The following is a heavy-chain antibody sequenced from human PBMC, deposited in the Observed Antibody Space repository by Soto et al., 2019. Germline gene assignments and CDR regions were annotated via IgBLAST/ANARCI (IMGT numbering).Heavy chain of an antibody. CDR2: IYYSGST. CDR3: ARSPSGGGWYHFDY. Sequence: PSETLSLTCTVSGGSISSGGYDWSWIRQHPGKGLEWIGYIYYSGSTYYNPSLKSRVTISVDTSKNQFSLKLSSVTAADTAVYYCARSPSGGGWYHFDYWGQGTLVTVSS. V-gene: IGHV4-31*03. CDR1: GGSISSGGYD. D-gene: IGHD6-19*01. J-gene: IGHJ4*02.